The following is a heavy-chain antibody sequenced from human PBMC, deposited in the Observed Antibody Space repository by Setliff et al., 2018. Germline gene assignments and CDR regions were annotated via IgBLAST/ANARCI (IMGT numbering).Heavy chain of an antibody. D-gene: IGHD2-2*01. J-gene: IGHJ4*02. CDR1: GYTFTDYG. V-gene: IGHV1-18*01. CDR2: ISPYTGNT. Sequence: ASVKVSCKASGYTFTDYGISWVRQAPGQGLEWMGWISPYTGNTFYAPQFQGRVIMTTDTSAKTAYMDLRSLRSDDTAVYYCERLVRYRSTTSCQRTSGDDFWGLGTPVTVSS. CDR3: ERLVRYRSTTSCQRTSGDDF.